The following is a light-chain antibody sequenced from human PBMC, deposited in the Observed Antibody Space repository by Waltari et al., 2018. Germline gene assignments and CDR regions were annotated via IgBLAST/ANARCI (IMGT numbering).Light chain of an antibody. Sequence: DIVMTQSPDSLAVSLGERATINCKSSQSVLYSSNNKNYLAWYQQKPGQPPKRLIYWASTRESGVPDRFSGGGSGTDFTLTISSLQAEDVAVYYCQQYYSTPQTFGQGTKVEIK. CDR2: WAS. V-gene: IGKV4-1*01. J-gene: IGKJ1*01. CDR3: QQYYSTPQT. CDR1: QSVLYSSNNKNY.